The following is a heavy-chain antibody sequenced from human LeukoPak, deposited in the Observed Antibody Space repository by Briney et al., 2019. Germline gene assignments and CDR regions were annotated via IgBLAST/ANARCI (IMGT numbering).Heavy chain of an antibody. Sequence: ASVKVSCKASGYAFTGYYMHWVRQAPGQGLEWMGWINPNSGGTNYAQKFQGRVTMTRDTSISTAYMELSRLRSDDTAVYYCARGRGIAVAGISRWGQGTLVTVSS. V-gene: IGHV1-2*02. D-gene: IGHD6-19*01. CDR3: ARGRGIAVAGISR. CDR2: INPNSGGT. CDR1: GYAFTGYY. J-gene: IGHJ4*02.